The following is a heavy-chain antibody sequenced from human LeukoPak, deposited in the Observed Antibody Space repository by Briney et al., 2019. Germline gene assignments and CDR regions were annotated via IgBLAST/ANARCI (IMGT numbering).Heavy chain of an antibody. CDR2: IYYSGST. Sequence: SETLSLTCTVSGGSISSGGYYWSWIRQHPGKGLEWIGYIYYSGSTYYNPSLKSRVTMSVDTSKNQFSLKLSSVTAADTAVYYCARVGYYDYVWGSYRYTDYWGQGTLVTVSS. D-gene: IGHD3-16*02. J-gene: IGHJ4*02. CDR1: GGSISSGGYY. V-gene: IGHV4-31*03. CDR3: ARVGYYDYVWGSYRYTDY.